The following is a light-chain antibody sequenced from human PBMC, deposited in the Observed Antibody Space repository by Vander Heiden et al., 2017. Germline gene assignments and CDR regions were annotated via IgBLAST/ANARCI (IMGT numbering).Light chain of an antibody. CDR2: AAS. CDR3: QQSYTTPRT. Sequence: DIQMTQSPSSLSASVGDRVTITCRASQSISTYVNWYQQKPGEAPNLLIYAASSLQGGVPSRFSGSGSGTDFTLIISSLQPEDFATYYCQQSYTTPRTFGQGTKVEIK. V-gene: IGKV1-39*01. CDR1: QSISTY. J-gene: IGKJ1*01.